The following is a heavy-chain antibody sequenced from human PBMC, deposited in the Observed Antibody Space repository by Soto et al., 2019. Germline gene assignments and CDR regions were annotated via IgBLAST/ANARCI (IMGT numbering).Heavy chain of an antibody. CDR1: GYTFTSFV. J-gene: IGHJ4*02. V-gene: IGHV1-18*01. D-gene: IGHD3-9*01. CDR3: ARSHYDILTGYTPSSRMDY. Sequence: ASVKVSGKASGYTFTSFVFSWVRQAPGQGLEWKGWICAYNGNTNYAQKLQGRVTMTTDKSTSTAYMELSSLRSEDTAVYYCARSHYDILTGYTPSSRMDYWGQGTLVTVSS. CDR2: ICAYNGNT.